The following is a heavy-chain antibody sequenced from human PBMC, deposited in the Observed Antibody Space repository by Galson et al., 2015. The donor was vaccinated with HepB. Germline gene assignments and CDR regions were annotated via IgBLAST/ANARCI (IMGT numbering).Heavy chain of an antibody. CDR1: GYPFFSYG. V-gene: IGHV1-18*04. D-gene: IGHD3-22*01. CDR2: VSAYNGHT. J-gene: IGHJ6*02. CDR3: AKDLRPYDSSGYYSHNSHYVMEV. Sequence: SVKVSCKASGYPFFSYGISWVRQAPGQGLEWMGWVSAYNGHTNSAQRLQDRLTMTTDTFTKMAYMELRSLTSDDTAIYYCAKDLRPYDSSGYYSHNSHYVMEVWGQGTTVTVSS.